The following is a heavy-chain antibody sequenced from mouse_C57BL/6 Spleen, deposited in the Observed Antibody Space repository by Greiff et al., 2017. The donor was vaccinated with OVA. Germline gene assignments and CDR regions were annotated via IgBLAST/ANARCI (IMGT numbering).Heavy chain of an antibody. Sequence: QVQLQQPGTELVKPGASVKLSCKASGYTFTSYWMHWVKQRPGQGLEWIGNINPSNGGTNYNEKFKSKATLTVDKSSSTAYMQLSSLTSEDSAVYYWAKWDYDYSWFAYWGQGTLVTVSA. CDR1: GYTFTSYW. V-gene: IGHV1-53*01. J-gene: IGHJ3*01. CDR2: INPSNGGT. CDR3: AKWDYDYSWFAY. D-gene: IGHD2-4*01.